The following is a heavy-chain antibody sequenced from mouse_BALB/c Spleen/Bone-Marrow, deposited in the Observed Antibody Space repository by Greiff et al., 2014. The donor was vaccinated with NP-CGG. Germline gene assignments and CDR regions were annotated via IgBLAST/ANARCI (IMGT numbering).Heavy chain of an antibody. CDR1: GYAFTSYL. D-gene: IGHD2-4*01. J-gene: IGHJ4*01. Sequence: QVQLQQSGAELVRPGTSVKVSCKGSGYAFTSYLIEWVKQRPGQGLEWIGVINSGSGGTKYNEKFKGKATLTADKSSSTAYMQLSSLTSDDSAVYFCARAITDAMDYWGQGTSVTVSS. CDR2: INSGSGGT. CDR3: ARAITDAMDY. V-gene: IGHV1-54*01.